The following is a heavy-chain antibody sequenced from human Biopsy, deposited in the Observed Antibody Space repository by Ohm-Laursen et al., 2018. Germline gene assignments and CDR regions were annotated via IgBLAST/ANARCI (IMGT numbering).Heavy chain of an antibody. J-gene: IGHJ4*02. CDR1: GDSITRSY. Sequence: SETLSLTCTLSGDSITRSYWSWIRQSPGQGLEWIGHVFDRGTTNYNPSVRSRVTMSEDTSKKQFSLMMTSVTAADTAIYYCAHGSGSYYKWDFWGQGILVTVSS. V-gene: IGHV4-59*08. D-gene: IGHD3-10*01. CDR3: AHGSGSYYKWDF. CDR2: VFDRGTT.